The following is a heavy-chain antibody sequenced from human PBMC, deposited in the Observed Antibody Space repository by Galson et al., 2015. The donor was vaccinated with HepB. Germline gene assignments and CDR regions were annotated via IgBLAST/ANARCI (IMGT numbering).Heavy chain of an antibody. CDR2: ISHDGTVR. CDR3: AREIRLYSSSSLDY. V-gene: IGHV3-33*02. J-gene: IGHJ4*02. Sequence: SLILSCAASGFTFSAFTMHWVRQAPGNGLEYVAIISHDGTVRYYADAAKGRFTVPRDDPRTTLFLEMNNLRVEDTALYYCAREIRLYSSSSLDYWGPGTLVTVSS. CDR1: GFTFSAFT. D-gene: IGHD6-6*01.